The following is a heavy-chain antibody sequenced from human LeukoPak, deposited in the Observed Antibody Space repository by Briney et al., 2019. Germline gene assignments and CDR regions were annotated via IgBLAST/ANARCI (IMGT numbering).Heavy chain of an antibody. Sequence: GGSLRLSCAASGFTFNTYVMNWVRQAPGKGLEWVAAIDGSGGRSYCADSVKKARFTISRDNSKNTLYLQINSLLPEDTAIYYCAKAPMAGTQWYDPWGQGTLVIVSS. V-gene: IGHV3-23*01. D-gene: IGHD6-19*01. CDR3: AKAPMAGTQWYDP. CDR2: IDGSGGRS. J-gene: IGHJ5*02. CDR1: GFTFNTYV.